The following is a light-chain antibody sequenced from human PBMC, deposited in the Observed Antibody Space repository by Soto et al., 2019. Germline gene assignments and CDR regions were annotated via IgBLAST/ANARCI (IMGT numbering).Light chain of an antibody. CDR1: QTISSW. J-gene: IGKJ1*01. CDR3: QHYNSYSEA. CDR2: KAS. Sequence: DIQMTQSPSTLSASVGDRVTITCRASQTISSWLAGYQQKPGKAPKLRIYKASSLESGVPSRFSGSGSGTEFTLTISSLQPDDFATYYCQHYNSYSEAFGQGTKVDIK. V-gene: IGKV1-5*03.